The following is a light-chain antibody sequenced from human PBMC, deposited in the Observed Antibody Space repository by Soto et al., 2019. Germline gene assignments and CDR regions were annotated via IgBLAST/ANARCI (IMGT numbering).Light chain of an antibody. V-gene: IGLV1-40*01. CDR2: GNS. J-gene: IGLJ2*01. Sequence: QSVLTQPPSVSGAPGQRVTISFTGSSSNIGAGYDVHWYQQLPGTTPKLLIYGNSNRPSGVPDRFSGSKSGTSASLAITGLQAEDEADYYCQSYDSSLSAVVFGGGTKLTV. CDR3: QSYDSSLSAVV. CDR1: SSNIGAGYD.